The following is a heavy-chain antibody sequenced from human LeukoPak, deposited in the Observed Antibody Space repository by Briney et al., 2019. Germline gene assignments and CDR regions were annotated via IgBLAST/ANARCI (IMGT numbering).Heavy chain of an antibody. V-gene: IGHV1-2*02. D-gene: IGHD2-2*01. CDR1: GYTFIGYY. Sequence: ASVKVSCKASGYTFIGYYLHWVRQAPGQGLEWMGWINPNSGVTNYGQKFQGRVTMTRDTSMSTAYMEVSRLRSDDTAVYFCAITYASGSGDAFDVWGQGTMVTVSS. J-gene: IGHJ3*01. CDR3: AITYASGSGDAFDV. CDR2: INPNSGVT.